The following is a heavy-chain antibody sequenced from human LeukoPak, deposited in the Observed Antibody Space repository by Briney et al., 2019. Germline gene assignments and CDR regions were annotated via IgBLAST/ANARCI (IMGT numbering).Heavy chain of an antibody. Sequence: ASVKVSCKASGYTFTNFDINWVGQATGQGLEWMGWMNPKTGNTGSAQKLQGRVTITGNTSISTAYMELSSLRSEDTAVYYCVRIDYSNAFDIWGQGTMVTVSS. CDR1: GYTFTNFD. CDR3: VRIDYSNAFDI. J-gene: IGHJ3*02. CDR2: MNPKTGNT. V-gene: IGHV1-8*01. D-gene: IGHD4-11*01.